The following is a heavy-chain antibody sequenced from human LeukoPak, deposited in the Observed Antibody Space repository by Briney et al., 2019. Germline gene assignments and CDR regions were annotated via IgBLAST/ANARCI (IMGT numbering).Heavy chain of an antibody. Sequence: ALRLSCEASGFTFDDYAMHWVRQAPGKGLEWVSGISWNSGSIGYADSVKGRFTISRDNAKNSLYLQMNSLRAEDTALYYCAKDKRYYYDSSGYLDYWGQGTLVTVSS. D-gene: IGHD3-22*01. CDR3: AKDKRYYYDSSGYLDY. J-gene: IGHJ4*02. CDR2: ISWNSGSI. V-gene: IGHV3-9*01. CDR1: GFTFDDYA.